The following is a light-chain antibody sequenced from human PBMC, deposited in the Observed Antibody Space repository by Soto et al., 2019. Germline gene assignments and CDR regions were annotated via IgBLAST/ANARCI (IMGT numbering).Light chain of an antibody. CDR2: AAS. V-gene: IGKV1-39*01. Sequence: DIQMTQSPSSLSASVGDRVTMTFRASQSISSYLNWYQQKPGKAPKLLIYAASSLQSGVPSRFSGSGSGTDFTLTISSLQPEDFATYYCQQSYSTPPTFGGGTKVDIK. CDR1: QSISSY. CDR3: QQSYSTPPT. J-gene: IGKJ4*01.